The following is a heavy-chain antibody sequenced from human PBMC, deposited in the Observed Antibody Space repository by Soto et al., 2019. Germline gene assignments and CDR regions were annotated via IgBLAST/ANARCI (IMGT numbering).Heavy chain of an antibody. V-gene: IGHV1-8*01. CDR2: MNPNSGNT. D-gene: IGHD6-13*01. CDR1: GYTFTSYD. Sequence: QVQLVQSGAEVKKPGASVKVSCKASGYTFTSYDINWVRQATGQGLEWMGWMNPNSGNTGYAQKFQGRVTMTRNTSISTAYMELSSLRSEDPAVYYCARGSSSWYKYYYYGMDVWGQGPTVTVSS. J-gene: IGHJ6*02. CDR3: ARGSSSWYKYYYYGMDV.